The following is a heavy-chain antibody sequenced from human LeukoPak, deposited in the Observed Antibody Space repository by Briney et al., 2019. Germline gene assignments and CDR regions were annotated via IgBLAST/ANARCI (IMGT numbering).Heavy chain of an antibody. J-gene: IGHJ4*02. CDR1: GGSISSYY. CDR2: IYTSGTT. Sequence: KASETLSLTCTVSGGSISSYYWSWIRQPAGKGLEWIGRIYTSGTTHYNPSLKSRVTMSVDTSKNQFSLELSSVTAADTAVYYCARLSTVTTSFDYWGQGTLVTVSS. CDR3: ARLSTVTTSFDY. D-gene: IGHD4-17*01. V-gene: IGHV4-4*07.